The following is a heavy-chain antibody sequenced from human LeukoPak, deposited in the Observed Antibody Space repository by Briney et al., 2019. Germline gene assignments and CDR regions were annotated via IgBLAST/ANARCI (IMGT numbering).Heavy chain of an antibody. CDR1: GGSISSGSYY. J-gene: IGHJ4*02. CDR2: IYYSGST. V-gene: IGHV4-61*01. CDR3: ARDSGAARAFFDY. D-gene: IGHD6-6*01. Sequence: SQTLSLTCTVSGGSISSGSYYWSWIRQPPGKGLEWIGYIYYSGSTNYNPSLKSRVTISVDTSKNQFSLKLSSVTAADTAVYYCARDSGAARAFFDYWGQGTLVTVSS.